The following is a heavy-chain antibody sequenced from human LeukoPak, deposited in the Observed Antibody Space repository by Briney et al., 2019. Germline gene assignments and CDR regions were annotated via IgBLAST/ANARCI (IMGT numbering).Heavy chain of an antibody. CDR3: ARGGAPLRQHLDY. Sequence: SETLSLTCTVSGASIDSYYWSWIRQTPEKGLEWIGCIYYRGNTNYNPSLKTRVVISIDTSRTHFSLRLTSVTAADTAIYFCARGGAPLRQHLDYWGQGTLVTVSS. CDR2: IYYRGNT. D-gene: IGHD6-13*01. CDR1: GASIDSYY. J-gene: IGHJ4*02. V-gene: IGHV4-59*01.